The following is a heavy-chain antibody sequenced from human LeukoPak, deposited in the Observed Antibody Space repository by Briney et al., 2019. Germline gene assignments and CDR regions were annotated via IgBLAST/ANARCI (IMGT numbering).Heavy chain of an antibody. Sequence: PSETLSLTCTVSGGSISSYYWSWIRQPAGKGLEWIGRIYISGSTNYNPSLKSRVTMSVDTSKNQFSLKLSSVTAADTAVYYCARGRVGTYYYGSGSYYNHNWFDPWGQGTLVTVSS. CDR3: ARGRVGTYYYGSGSYYNHNWFDP. CDR2: IYISGST. V-gene: IGHV4-4*07. CDR1: GGSISSYY. J-gene: IGHJ5*02. D-gene: IGHD3-10*01.